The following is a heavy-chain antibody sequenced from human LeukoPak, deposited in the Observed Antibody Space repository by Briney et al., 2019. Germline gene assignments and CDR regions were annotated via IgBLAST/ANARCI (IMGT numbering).Heavy chain of an antibody. V-gene: IGHV4-59*08. D-gene: IGHD1-26*01. J-gene: IGHJ4*02. CDR2: IYYSGST. Sequence: PSETLSLTCTVSGGSISSYYWSWIRQPPGKGLEWIGYIYYSGSTNYNPSLKSRVTISVDTSKNQFSLKLSSVTAADTAVYYCARHVSGSYSFYFDYWGQGTLVTVSS. CDR3: ARHVSGSYSFYFDY. CDR1: GGSISSYY.